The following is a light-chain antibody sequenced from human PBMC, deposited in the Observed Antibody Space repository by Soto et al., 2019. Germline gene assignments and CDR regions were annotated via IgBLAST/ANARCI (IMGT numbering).Light chain of an antibody. J-gene: IGKJ2*01. CDR2: DAS. CDR3: QQRSNWPT. CDR1: QSVSSY. Sequence: EIVLTQSPATLSLSPGERATLSCRASQSVSSYLAWYQQKPGQAPRLLIYDASNRATGIPARFSGSGSGTDFTLPISSLEPEDFAVYYCQQRSNWPTVGQGTKLEI. V-gene: IGKV3-11*01.